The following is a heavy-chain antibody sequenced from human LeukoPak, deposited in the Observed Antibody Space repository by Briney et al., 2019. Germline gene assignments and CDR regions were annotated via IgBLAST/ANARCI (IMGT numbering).Heavy chain of an antibody. V-gene: IGHV3-11*01. CDR3: ARHSSGYFRLDY. D-gene: IGHD3-22*01. CDR1: GFTFSDYY. CDR2: ISSSGDST. J-gene: IGHJ4*02. Sequence: PGGSLRLSCAASGFTFSDYYMSWIRQAPGKGLEWVSYISSSGDSTYYADSVKGRFTISRDNAKNSLYLQMNSLRAEDTAVYYCARHSSGYFRLDYWSQGTLVTVSS.